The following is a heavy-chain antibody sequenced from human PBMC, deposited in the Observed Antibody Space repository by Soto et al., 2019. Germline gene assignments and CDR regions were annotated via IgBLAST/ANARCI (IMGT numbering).Heavy chain of an antibody. J-gene: IGHJ6*02. CDR2: ISSDGSNK. CDR1: GFSFRIYD. D-gene: IGHD5-12*01. CDR3: AKEARGYSYGPPIRGRHYGMDV. V-gene: IGHV3-30*18. Sequence: GGSLRLSCAASGFSFRIYDMHWVRQAPGKGLEWVTLISSDGSNKYYADSVKGRFTISRDNSKNTLYLQMNSLRGEETAVYYCAKEARGYSYGPPIRGRHYGMDVWGPGTTVTVSS.